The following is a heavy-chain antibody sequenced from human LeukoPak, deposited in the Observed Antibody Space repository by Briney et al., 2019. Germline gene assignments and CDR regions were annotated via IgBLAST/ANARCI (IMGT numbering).Heavy chain of an antibody. Sequence: VASVKVSCKASGGTFSSYAISWVRQAPGQGLEWMGGIIPIFGTANYAQKFQGRVTITADKSTSTAYMELSSLRSEDTAVYYCARGLRVAATLVTTYYYYYYMDVWGKGTTVTVSS. V-gene: IGHV1-69*06. CDR2: IIPIFGTA. CDR3: ARGLRVAATLVTTYYYYYYMDV. D-gene: IGHD2-15*01. CDR1: GGTFSSYA. J-gene: IGHJ6*03.